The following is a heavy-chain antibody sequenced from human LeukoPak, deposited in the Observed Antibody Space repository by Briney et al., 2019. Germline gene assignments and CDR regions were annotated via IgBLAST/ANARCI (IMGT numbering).Heavy chain of an antibody. V-gene: IGHV3-7*01. Sequence: GGSLRLSCAASGFTFDDYAMHWVRQAPGKGLGWVANIKQDGSGKSYVDSVKGRFTISRDNAKNSLYLQMNSLRAEDTAVYYCARTTVTTGRTSWFDPWGQGTLVTVAS. CDR1: GFTFDDYA. D-gene: IGHD4-17*01. CDR3: ARTTVTTGRTSWFDP. J-gene: IGHJ5*02. CDR2: IKQDGSGK.